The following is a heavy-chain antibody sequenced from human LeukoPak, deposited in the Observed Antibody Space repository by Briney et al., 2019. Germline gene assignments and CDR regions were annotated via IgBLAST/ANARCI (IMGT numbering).Heavy chain of an antibody. CDR2: ISSSSSYI. J-gene: IGHJ4*02. V-gene: IGHV3-21*01. D-gene: IGHD6-13*01. CDR1: GFTFSSYS. CDR3: ARDYSARAAGTRIDY. Sequence: GGSLRLSCAAPGFTFSSYSMNWVRQAPGKGLEWVSSISSSSSYIYYADSVKGRFTISRDNAKNSLYLQMNSLRAEDTAVYYCARDYSARAAGTRIDYWGQGTLVTVSS.